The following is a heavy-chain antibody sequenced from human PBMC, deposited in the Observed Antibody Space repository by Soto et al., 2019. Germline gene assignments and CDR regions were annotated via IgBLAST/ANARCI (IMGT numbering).Heavy chain of an antibody. CDR3: ARDGGQLVRPRFRGREFDY. CDR2: ISSDGSHK. J-gene: IGHJ4*02. Sequence: QVQLVESGGGMVPPGRSLRLSCAASGFTFSAYAIHCVRQAPGKGLEWVAVISSDGSHKYYADSVKGRFTISRDNSKNTLFLQMNSLRPEDTAVYYGARDGGQLVRPRFRGREFDYWCQGTLVTVSS. D-gene: IGHD6-13*01. V-gene: IGHV3-30*03. CDR1: GFTFSAYA.